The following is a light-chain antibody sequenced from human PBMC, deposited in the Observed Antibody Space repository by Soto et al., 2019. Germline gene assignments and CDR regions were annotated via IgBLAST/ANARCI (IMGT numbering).Light chain of an antibody. Sequence: QSALTQPPSASGSRGQSVTISCTGTSRDVGGYNYVSWYQQHPGKAPKLMIYEVSKRPSGVPDRFSGSKSGNTASLTVSGLQADDEADYYCSSYAGSNKSVFGTGTKVTVL. J-gene: IGLJ1*01. CDR2: EVS. CDR3: SSYAGSNKSV. CDR1: SRDVGGYNY. V-gene: IGLV2-8*01.